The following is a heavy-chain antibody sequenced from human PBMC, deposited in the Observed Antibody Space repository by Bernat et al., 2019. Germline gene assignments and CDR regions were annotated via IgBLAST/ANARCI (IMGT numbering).Heavy chain of an antibody. Sequence: EVQLVESGGGLVQPGGSLKLSCAASGFTFSGSAMHWVRQASGKGLEWVGRIRSKANSYATAYAASVKGRFTISRDDSKNTAYLQMNSLKTEDTAVYYCTRPNSGYDSRTYVDYWGQGTLVTVSS. V-gene: IGHV3-73*01. CDR1: GFTFSGSA. J-gene: IGHJ4*02. D-gene: IGHD5-12*01. CDR3: TRPNSGYDSRTYVDY. CDR2: IRSKANSYAT.